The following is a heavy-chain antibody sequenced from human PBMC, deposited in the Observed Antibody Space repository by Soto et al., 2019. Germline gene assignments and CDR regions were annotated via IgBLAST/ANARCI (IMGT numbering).Heavy chain of an antibody. CDR1: GFTFTGYT. V-gene: IGHV3-21*01. Sequence: GGSLRLSCAASGFTFTGYTMNWVRQAPGKGLEWVAFIRSSSNNIYYADSVKARFTISGDNAKNSLYLQMDSLRAEDSAVYFCARGLLYSGNYCFFDYWGQGTLVTVSS. D-gene: IGHD1-26*01. J-gene: IGHJ4*02. CDR2: IRSSSNNI. CDR3: ARGLLYSGNYCFFDY.